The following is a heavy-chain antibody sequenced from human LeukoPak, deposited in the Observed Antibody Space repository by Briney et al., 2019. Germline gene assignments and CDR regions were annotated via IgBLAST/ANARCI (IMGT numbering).Heavy chain of an antibody. CDR2: IYYSGST. CDR1: GGSISSGGYY. J-gene: IGHJ6*02. D-gene: IGHD3-10*01. Sequence: PSQTLSLTCTVSGGSISSGGYYWSWIRQHPRKGLEWIGYIYYSGSTYYNPSLKSRVTISVDTSKNQFSLKLSSVTAADTAVYYCARDHPEVTMVRGVRSYYYYGMDVWGQGTTVTVSS. V-gene: IGHV4-31*03. CDR3: ARDHPEVTMVRGVRSYYYYGMDV.